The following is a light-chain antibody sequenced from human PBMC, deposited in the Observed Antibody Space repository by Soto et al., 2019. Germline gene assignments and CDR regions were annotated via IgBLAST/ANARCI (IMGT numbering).Light chain of an antibody. CDR1: RSVSSSY. CDR3: HQYGSSPLT. J-gene: IGKJ4*01. Sequence: EILITQSPSTLSVSPGDRAALSCRARRSVSSSYLAWYQQKPGQAPRLLIYGASSRATGIPDRFSGSGSGADFTLTISRLEPEDFAIFYCHQYGSSPLTFGGGTKVDIK. CDR2: GAS. V-gene: IGKV3-20*01.